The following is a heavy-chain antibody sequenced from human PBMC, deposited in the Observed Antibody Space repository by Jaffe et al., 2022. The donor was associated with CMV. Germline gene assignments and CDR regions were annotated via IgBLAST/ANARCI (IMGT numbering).Heavy chain of an antibody. D-gene: IGHD6-19*01. CDR2: ISGSGGST. Sequence: EVQLLESGGGLVQPGGSLRLSCAASGFTFSSYAMSWVRQAPGKGLEWVSAISGSGGSTYYADSVKGRFTISRDNSKNTLYLQMNSLRAEDTAVYYCAKGHLPRIAVAGGFDPWGQGTLVTVSS. CDR3: AKGHLPRIAVAGGFDP. J-gene: IGHJ5*02. V-gene: IGHV3-23*01. CDR1: GFTFSSYA.